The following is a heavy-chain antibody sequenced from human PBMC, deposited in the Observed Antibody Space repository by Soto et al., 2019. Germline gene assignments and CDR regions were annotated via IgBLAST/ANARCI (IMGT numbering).Heavy chain of an antibody. Sequence: SVKVSCKASGGTFSSYTISWVRQAPGQGLEWMGRIIPILGIANYAQKFQGRVTITADESTSTAYMELSSLRSEDTAVYYCAREGVAPYYYYGMDVWGQGTTVTVSS. J-gene: IGHJ6*02. CDR2: IIPILGIA. CDR3: AREGVAPYYYYGMDV. CDR1: GGTFSSYT. V-gene: IGHV1-69*04. D-gene: IGHD5-12*01.